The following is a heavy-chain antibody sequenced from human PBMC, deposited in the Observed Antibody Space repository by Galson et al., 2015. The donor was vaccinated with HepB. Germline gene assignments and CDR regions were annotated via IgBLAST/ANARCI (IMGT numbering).Heavy chain of an antibody. J-gene: IGHJ4*02. D-gene: IGHD2-2*01. CDR1: GFTFSSYG. Sequence: SLRLSCAASGFTFSSYGMHWVRQAPGKGLEWVAVISYDGSNKYYADSVKGRFTISRDNSKNTLYLQMNSLRAEDTAVYYCAKEGVVVVPAAMEEYYFDYWGQGTLVTVSS. V-gene: IGHV3-30*18. CDR3: AKEGVVVVPAAMEEYYFDY. CDR2: ISYDGSNK.